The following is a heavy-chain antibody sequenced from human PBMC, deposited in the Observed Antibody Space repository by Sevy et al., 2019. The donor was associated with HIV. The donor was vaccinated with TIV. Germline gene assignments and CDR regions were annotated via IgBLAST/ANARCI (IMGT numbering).Heavy chain of an antibody. CDR1: GYTFTNYW. D-gene: IGHD2-2*01. CDR2: IYPGDSDT. J-gene: IGHJ4*02. CDR3: ARYPIVVVPAAEYYFDY. V-gene: IGHV5-51*01. Sequence: GESLKISCKGSGYTFTNYWIGWVRQMPGKGLEWMGIIYPGDSDTSYSPSFQGQVTISADKSISTAYLQWSSLKASDTAMYYCARYPIVVVPAAEYYFDYWGQGTLVTVSS.